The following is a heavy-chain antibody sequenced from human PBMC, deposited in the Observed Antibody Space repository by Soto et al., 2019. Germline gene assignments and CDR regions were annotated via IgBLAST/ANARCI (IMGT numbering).Heavy chain of an antibody. V-gene: IGHV1-2*04. CDR1: GYTFTGYY. CDR3: ARGGNGEYFDY. CDR2: INPNSGGT. D-gene: IGHD3-16*01. Sequence: ASLKVSCKASGYTFTGYYMHWERQAPGQGLEWMGWINPNSGGTDYAQKFQGWFTMTRNTSISTAYMELSRMTSDDTAVYYCARGGNGEYFDYWGQGTMVTGAS. J-gene: IGHJ4*02.